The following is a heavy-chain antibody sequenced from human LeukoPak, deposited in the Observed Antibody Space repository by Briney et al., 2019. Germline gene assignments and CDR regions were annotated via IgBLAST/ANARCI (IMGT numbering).Heavy chain of an antibody. J-gene: IGHJ4*02. V-gene: IGHV4-39*07. Sequence: TSSETLSLTCTVSGGSISSSSYYWGWIRQPPGKGLEWIGTIYYSGSIFYNPSLKSRVTISVGTSKNQFSLKLTSVTAADTAVYYCARDEIVAAGTVYWGQGILVTVSS. CDR3: ARDEIVAAGTVY. D-gene: IGHD6-13*01. CDR2: IYYSGSI. CDR1: GGSISSSSYY.